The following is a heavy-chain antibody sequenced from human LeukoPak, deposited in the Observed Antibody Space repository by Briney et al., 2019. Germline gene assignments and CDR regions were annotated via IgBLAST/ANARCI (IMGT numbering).Heavy chain of an antibody. CDR1: GFTFSSYG. V-gene: IGHV3-33*01. CDR2: IWYDGSNK. D-gene: IGHD1-26*01. CDR3: ARESWGATPHYFDY. J-gene: IGHJ4*02. Sequence: GGSLRLSCATSGFTFSSYGVHGVRQAPGKGLGWGAVIWYDGSNKSYADSVKGRFTISRDNSKNTLYLQMNSLRAEDTAVYYCARESWGATPHYFDYWGQGTLVTVSS.